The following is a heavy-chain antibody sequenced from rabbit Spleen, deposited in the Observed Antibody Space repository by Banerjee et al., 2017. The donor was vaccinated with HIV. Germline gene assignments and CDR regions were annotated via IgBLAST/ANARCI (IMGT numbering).Heavy chain of an antibody. V-gene: IGHV1S7*01. CDR2: IVPIFGAT. J-gene: IGHJ4*01. CDR3: VREAGYGGYVDVNL. D-gene: IGHD7-1*01. CDR1: RFDFSTYS. Sequence: QELVESGGGLVQPGGSLKLSCKASRFDFSTYSISWVRQAPGKGMEWIGCIVPIFGATYYPLWLKGRFPISSENAQNTLSLQLNSLTAAATVPYFCVREAGYGGYVDVNLWGQGTLVTVS.